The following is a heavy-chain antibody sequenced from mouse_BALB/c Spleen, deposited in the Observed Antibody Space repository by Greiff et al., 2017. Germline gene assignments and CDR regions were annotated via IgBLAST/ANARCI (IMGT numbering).Heavy chain of an antibody. D-gene: IGHD1-2*01. J-gene: IGHJ4*01. CDR1: GYTFTDYA. CDR2: ISTYYGDA. Sequence: QVQLQQSGAELVRPGVSVKISCKGSGYTFTDYAMHWVKQSHAKSLEWIGVISTYYGDASYNQKFKGKATMTVDKSSSTAYMELARLTSEDSAIYYCARNDRLSTRYAMDYWGQGTSVTVSS. V-gene: IGHV1S137*01. CDR3: ARNDRLSTRYAMDY.